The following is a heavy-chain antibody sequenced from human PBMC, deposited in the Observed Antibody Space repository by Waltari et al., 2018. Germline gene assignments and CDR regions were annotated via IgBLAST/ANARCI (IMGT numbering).Heavy chain of an antibody. V-gene: IGHV1-3*01. CDR1: GYTFTSYA. CDR2: INAGNGNT. D-gene: IGHD6-13*01. CDR3: AVSSTPGVYYYYYYGMDV. J-gene: IGHJ6*02. Sequence: QVQLVQSGAEVKKPGASVKVSCKASGYTFTSYAMHWVRQAPGQRLEWMGWINAGNGNTKYSQKFQGRVTITRDTSASTAYMELSSLRSEDTAVYYCAVSSTPGVYYYYYYGMDVWGQGTTVTVSS.